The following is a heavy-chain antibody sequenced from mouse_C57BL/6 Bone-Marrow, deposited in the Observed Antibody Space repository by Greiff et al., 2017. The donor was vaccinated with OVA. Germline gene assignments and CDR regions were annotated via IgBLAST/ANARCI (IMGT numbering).Heavy chain of an antibody. J-gene: IGHJ3*01. CDR2: IYPRSGNT. CDR3: VRRLTTVSSRGSWFAY. CDR1: GYTFTSYG. D-gene: IGHD1-1*01. Sequence: QVQLQQSGAELARPGASVKLSCKASGYTFTSYGISWVKQSTGQGLEWIGEIYPRSGNTYYNEKFKGKATLTADKSSSTAYMELRSLTSEDSAVYFCVRRLTTVSSRGSWFAYWGQGTLVTVSA. V-gene: IGHV1-81*01.